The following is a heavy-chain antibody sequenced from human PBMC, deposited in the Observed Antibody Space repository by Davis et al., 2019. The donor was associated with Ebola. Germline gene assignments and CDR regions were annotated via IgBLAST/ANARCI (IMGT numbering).Heavy chain of an antibody. V-gene: IGHV3-48*04. J-gene: IGHJ5*02. CDR2: INSGSNTI. Sequence: GESLKISCAASGFTFRTYVLSWVRQAPGKGLEWLSHINSGSNTIYYADSVKGRFTVSRDNAKNAVYLELNSLRGEDTAVYYCARFGGSGRGWLDPWGQGTLVTVS. CDR1: GFTFRTYV. D-gene: IGHD3-10*01. CDR3: ARFGGSGRGWLDP.